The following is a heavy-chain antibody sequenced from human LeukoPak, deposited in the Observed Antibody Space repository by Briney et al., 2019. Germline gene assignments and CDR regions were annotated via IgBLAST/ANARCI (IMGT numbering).Heavy chain of an antibody. CDR1: GFTVSSKY. Sequence: PGGSLRLSCAASGFTVSSKYMAWVRQAPGKGLEWVSFINSGDTTNYADSVKGRFTTSRDYSKNTLNLQMNSLRAEDTAVYYCAAIVSDSSGWYHFDHWGQGALVTVSS. J-gene: IGHJ4*02. CDR3: AAIVSDSSGWYHFDH. CDR2: INSGDTT. V-gene: IGHV3-66*01. D-gene: IGHD6-19*01.